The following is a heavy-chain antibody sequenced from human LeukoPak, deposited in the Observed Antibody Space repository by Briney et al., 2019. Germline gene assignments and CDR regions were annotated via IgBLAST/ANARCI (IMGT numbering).Heavy chain of an antibody. Sequence: GGSLRLSCAVSGITLSNYGMSWVRQAPGKGLEWVAGLSGSGGGTNYADSVQGRFTISRDNPKNTLYLQMNSLRAEDTAVYFRAKRGVVIRVFLVGFHKEAYYFDSWGQGALVTVSS. J-gene: IGHJ4*02. CDR1: GITLSNYG. D-gene: IGHD3-10*01. V-gene: IGHV3-23*01. CDR2: LSGSGGGT. CDR3: AKRGVVIRVFLVGFHKEAYYFDS.